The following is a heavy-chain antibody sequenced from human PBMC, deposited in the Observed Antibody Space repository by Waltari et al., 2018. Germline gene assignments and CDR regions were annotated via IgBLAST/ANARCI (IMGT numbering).Heavy chain of an antibody. D-gene: IGHD2-2*01. CDR3: AKDRGDIVVVPAAMAP. V-gene: IGHV3-30*02. CDR2: IRYDGSNK. J-gene: IGHJ5*02. Sequence: QVQLVESGGGVVQPGGSLRLSCAASGFTFSSYGMHWVRQAPGKGLEWVAFIRYDGSNKYYADSVKGRVTISRDNSKITLYLQMNSLRAEDTAVYYCAKDRGDIVVVPAAMAPWGQGTLVTVSS. CDR1: GFTFSSYG.